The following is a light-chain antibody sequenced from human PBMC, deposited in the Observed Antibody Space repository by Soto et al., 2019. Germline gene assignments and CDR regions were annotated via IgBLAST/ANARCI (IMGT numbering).Light chain of an antibody. Sequence: SYELTQPPSVSVSPGQTARITCSGDALPKQYAYWYQQKPGQAPVLVIYKDSERPSGIPERFSGSSSGTTVTLTISGVQAEDEADYYCQSADSSGTYAFGTGTRSPS. CDR3: QSADSSGTYA. V-gene: IGLV3-25*02. J-gene: IGLJ1*01. CDR1: ALPKQY. CDR2: KDS.